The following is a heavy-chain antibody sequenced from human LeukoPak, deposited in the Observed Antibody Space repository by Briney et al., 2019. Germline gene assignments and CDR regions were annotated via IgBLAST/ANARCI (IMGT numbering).Heavy chain of an antibody. D-gene: IGHD2-15*01. J-gene: IGHJ4*02. CDR3: ARRSARSGGSCYGCVSY. CDR1: GGSISSYY. V-gene: IGHV4-4*07. CDR2: IYTSGST. Sequence: SETLSLTCTVSGGSISSYYWSWIRQPAGKGLEWIGRIYTSGSTNYNPSLKSRVTVSVDTSKNQFSLKLSSVTAADTAVYYCARRSARSGGSCYGCVSYWGQGTLVTVSS.